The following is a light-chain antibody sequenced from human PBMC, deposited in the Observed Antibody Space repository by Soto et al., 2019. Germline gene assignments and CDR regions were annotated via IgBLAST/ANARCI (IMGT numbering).Light chain of an antibody. CDR1: QSLLRSNGFNY. Sequence: DIVMTQSPLSLTVTPGEPASVSCSSSQSLLRSNGFNYLEWFLQKPGQSPQLLIILGSKRASGAQDRFSGTGSSTNLTLNISRVDSEDVIIFYCMQTVQAPWTFGPWTKVAIK. CDR2: LGS. V-gene: IGKV2-28*01. CDR3: MQTVQAPWT. J-gene: IGKJ1*01.